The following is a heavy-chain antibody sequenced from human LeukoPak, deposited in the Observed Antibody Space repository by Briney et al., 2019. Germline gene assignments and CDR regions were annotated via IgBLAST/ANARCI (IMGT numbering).Heavy chain of an antibody. J-gene: IGHJ4*02. CDR3: AGVIGSGGSRYFDY. CDR1: GGSISSYY. D-gene: IGHD6-19*01. CDR2: IYYIGST. Sequence: SETLSLTCTVSGGSISSYYWNWIRQPPGKGLEWIGYIYYIGSTNYNPSLKSRVTISVDTSKNQFSLKLSSVTAADTAVYYCAGVIGSGGSRYFDYWGQGTLVTVSS. V-gene: IGHV4-59*01.